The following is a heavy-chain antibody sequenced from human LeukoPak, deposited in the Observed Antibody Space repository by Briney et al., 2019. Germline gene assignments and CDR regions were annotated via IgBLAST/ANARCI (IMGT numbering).Heavy chain of an antibody. CDR1: GGSISSYY. CDR2: IYTSGST. J-gene: IGHJ5*02. Sequence: SETLSLTCTVSGGSISSYYWSWIRQPAGKGLDWIGRIYTSGSTNYNPSLKSRVTMSVDASKNQFSLKLSSVTAADTAVYYCAREREAGVRGVITIWFDPWGQGTLVTVSS. D-gene: IGHD3-10*01. V-gene: IGHV4-4*07. CDR3: AREREAGVRGVITIWFDP.